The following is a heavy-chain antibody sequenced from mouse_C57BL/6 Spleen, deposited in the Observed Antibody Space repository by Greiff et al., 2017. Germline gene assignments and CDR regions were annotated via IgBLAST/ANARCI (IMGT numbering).Heavy chain of an antibody. CDR1: GYTFTSYW. J-gene: IGHJ1*03. Sequence: QVQLQQPGAELVMPGASVKLSCKASGYTFTSYWMHWVKQRPGQGLEWIGEIDPSDSYTNYNQKFKGKSTLTVDQSSSTAYMQLSSLTSEDSAVYYCAFYYGSSYGWYFDVWGTGTTVTVSS. CDR3: AFYYGSSYGWYFDV. D-gene: IGHD1-1*01. V-gene: IGHV1-69*01. CDR2: IDPSDSYT.